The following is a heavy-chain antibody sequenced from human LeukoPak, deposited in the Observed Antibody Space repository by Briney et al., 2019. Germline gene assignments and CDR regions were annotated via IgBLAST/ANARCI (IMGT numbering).Heavy chain of an antibody. CDR1: GFTFSSYS. CDR2: ISSSSSTI. CDR3: AKALGYDFWSGYYSYYYYYMDV. D-gene: IGHD3-3*01. Sequence: GGSLRLSCAASGFTFSSYSMNWVRQAPGKGLEWVSYISSSSSTIYYADSVKGRFTISRDNAKNSLYLQMNSLRDEDTAVYYCAKALGYDFWSGYYSYYYYYMDVWGKGTTVTVSS. J-gene: IGHJ6*03. V-gene: IGHV3-48*02.